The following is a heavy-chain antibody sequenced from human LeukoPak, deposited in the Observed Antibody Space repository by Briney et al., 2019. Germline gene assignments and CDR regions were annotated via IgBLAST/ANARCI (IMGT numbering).Heavy chain of an antibody. CDR2: IYYTGT. D-gene: IGHD7-27*01. Sequence: SETLSLTCTVSGGSISSYYWSWIRQSPGKGLEWTGYIYYTGTSYNPSLKSRVTISADTSKNQFSLKLISVTAADTAVYYCASRKLGNDYWGQGTLVTVSS. CDR3: ASRKLGNDY. V-gene: IGHV4-59*01. J-gene: IGHJ4*02. CDR1: GGSISSYY.